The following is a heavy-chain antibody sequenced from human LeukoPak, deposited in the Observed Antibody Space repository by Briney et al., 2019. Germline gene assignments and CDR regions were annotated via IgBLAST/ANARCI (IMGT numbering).Heavy chain of an antibody. D-gene: IGHD3-10*01. CDR3: AAVLLWFGKLVFDP. CDR2: IYSGGST. J-gene: IGHJ5*02. CDR1: GFTVSSNY. V-gene: IGHV3-66*01. Sequence: GGSLRLSCAASGFTVSSNYMSWVRQAPGKGLEWVSVIYSGGSTYYADSVKGRFTISRDNSKNTLYLQMNSLRAEDTAVYYCAAVLLWFGKLVFDPWGQGTLVTVSS.